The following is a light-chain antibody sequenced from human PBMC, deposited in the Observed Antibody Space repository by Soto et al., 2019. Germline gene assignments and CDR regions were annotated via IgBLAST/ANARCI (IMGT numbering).Light chain of an antibody. CDR3: QQYYSYPIT. V-gene: IGKV1-8*01. CDR2: AAS. Sequence: IQMTQSPSTLSASVGDTVTITCRASQGISSYLAWYQQKPGKAPKLLIYAASTLQSGVPSRFSGSGSGTDFTLTISCLQSEDFATYYCQQYYSYPITFGQGTRLEIK. J-gene: IGKJ5*01. CDR1: QGISSY.